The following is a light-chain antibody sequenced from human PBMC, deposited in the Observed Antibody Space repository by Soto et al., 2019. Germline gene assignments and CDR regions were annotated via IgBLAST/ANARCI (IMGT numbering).Light chain of an antibody. CDR1: QSISSY. Sequence: ESQIAQSRYSLSAAVGDRVTITCRASQSISSYLNWYQQKPGKAPKLLIYAASSLQSGVPSRFSGSGSGTDFTLTMSSLQPDDFATYYCQQSYSTPITFAQGTRLEIK. CDR2: AAS. J-gene: IGKJ5*01. V-gene: IGKV1-39*01. CDR3: QQSYSTPIT.